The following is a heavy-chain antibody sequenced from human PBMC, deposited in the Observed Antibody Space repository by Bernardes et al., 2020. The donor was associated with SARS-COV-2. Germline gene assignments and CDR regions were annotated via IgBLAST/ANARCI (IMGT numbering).Heavy chain of an antibody. V-gene: IGHV3-64*02. CDR2: ISSNGGST. Sequence: GGSLRLSCAASGFTFSSYAMHWVRQAPGKGLEYVSAISSNGGSTYYADSVKGRFTISRDNSKNTLYLQMGSLRAEDMAVYYCARGRYYYDSSGSSSGWYFDLWGRGTLVTVSS. D-gene: IGHD3-22*01. J-gene: IGHJ2*01. CDR1: GFTFSSYA. CDR3: ARGRYYYDSSGSSSGWYFDL.